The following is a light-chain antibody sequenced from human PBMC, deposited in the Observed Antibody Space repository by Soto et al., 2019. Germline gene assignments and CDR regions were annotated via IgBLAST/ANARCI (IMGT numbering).Light chain of an antibody. V-gene: IGLV2-14*01. J-gene: IGLJ2*01. Sequence: QSALTQPASVSGSPGQSITISCTGTSSDVGGYNYVSWYQQHPGKAPKLMIYEVSNRPSGVSDRFSGSKSANTSSPTSSGLQAEDEADYYCSSYTSRNALLFGGGTKLTVL. CDR1: SSDVGGYNY. CDR2: EVS. CDR3: SSYTSRNALL.